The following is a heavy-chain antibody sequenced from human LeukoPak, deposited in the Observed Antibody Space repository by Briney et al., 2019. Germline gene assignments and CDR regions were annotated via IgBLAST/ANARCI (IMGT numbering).Heavy chain of an antibody. Sequence: GGSLRLSCAASGFTFSSYAMSWVRQAPGKGLEWVSAISGSGGSTYYADSVKGRFTISRDNSKNTLYLQMNSLRAEDTAVYYCARATRYYYDSSGYYSYWGQGTLVTVSS. CDR2: ISGSGGST. CDR3: ARATRYYYDSSGYYSY. J-gene: IGHJ4*02. V-gene: IGHV3-23*01. CDR1: GFTFSSYA. D-gene: IGHD3-22*01.